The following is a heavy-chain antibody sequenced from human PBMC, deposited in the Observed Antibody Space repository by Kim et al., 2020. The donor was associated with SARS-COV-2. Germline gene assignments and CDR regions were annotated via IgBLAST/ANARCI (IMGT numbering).Heavy chain of an antibody. V-gene: IGHV4-39*01. CDR2: IYYSGST. CDR1: GGSISSSSYY. Sequence: SETLSLTCTVSGGSISSSSYYWGWIRQPPGKGLEWIGSIYYSGSTYYNPSLKSRVTISVDTSKNQFSLKLSSVTAADTAVYYWARHVAQQLARRTIYYFDSWGQGTLVTVSS. J-gene: IGHJ4*02. D-gene: IGHD6-13*01. CDR3: ARHVAQQLARRTIYYFDS.